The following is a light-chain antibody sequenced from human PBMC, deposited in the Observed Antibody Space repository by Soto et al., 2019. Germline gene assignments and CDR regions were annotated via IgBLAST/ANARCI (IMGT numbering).Light chain of an antibody. J-gene: IGLJ2*01. CDR2: EVS. CDR1: SSDVGGYNY. V-gene: IGLV2-8*01. Sequence: QSALTQPPSASGSPGQSVTISCTGTSSDVGGYNYVSWYQQHPGKAPKLMISEVSKRPSGVPDRFAGSKSGNTASLTVSGLQAEAEADYYCSSFAGNNNLVFGGGIKLTVL. CDR3: SSFAGNNNLV.